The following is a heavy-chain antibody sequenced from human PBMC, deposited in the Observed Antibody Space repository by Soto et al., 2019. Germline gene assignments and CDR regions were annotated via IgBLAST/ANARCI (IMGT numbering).Heavy chain of an antibody. Sequence: AASVKLYCKASGYTFTSYDINWVRQATGQGLEWMGWMNPNSGNTGYAQKFQGRVTMTRNTSISTAYMELSSLRSEDTAVYYCARATYYYDSSGYYRAFDIWGQGTMVTVSS. V-gene: IGHV1-8*01. J-gene: IGHJ3*02. CDR3: ARATYYYDSSGYYRAFDI. D-gene: IGHD3-22*01. CDR1: GYTFTSYD. CDR2: MNPNSGNT.